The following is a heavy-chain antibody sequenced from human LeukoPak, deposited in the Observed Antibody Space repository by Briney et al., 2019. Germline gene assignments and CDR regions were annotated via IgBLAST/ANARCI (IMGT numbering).Heavy chain of an antibody. CDR3: ARASGDSSGYYYSRRPYYFDY. V-gene: IGHV1-18*01. J-gene: IGHJ4*02. D-gene: IGHD3-22*01. CDR1: GYTFTSYG. Sequence: ASVKVSCKASGYTFTSYGISWVRQAPGQGLEWMGWISVYNGNTNYAQKLQGRVTMTTDTSTSTAYMELRSLRSDDTAVYYCARASGDSSGYYYSRRPYYFDYWGQGTLVTVSS. CDR2: ISVYNGNT.